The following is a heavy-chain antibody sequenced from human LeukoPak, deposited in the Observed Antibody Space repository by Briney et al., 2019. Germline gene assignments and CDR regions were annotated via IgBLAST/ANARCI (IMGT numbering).Heavy chain of an antibody. Sequence: SETLSLTCAVSGGSFNNYYWNWIRQPPGKGLEWLGYIAYTGSTIYNPSLESRVTISVDTSRMQFSLKLNSVTAADTAVYYCARPAYGGGPDAFDIWGQGTMVTVSS. D-gene: IGHD4-23*01. CDR2: IAYTGST. J-gene: IGHJ3*02. V-gene: IGHV4-59*01. CDR1: GGSFNNYY. CDR3: ARPAYGGGPDAFDI.